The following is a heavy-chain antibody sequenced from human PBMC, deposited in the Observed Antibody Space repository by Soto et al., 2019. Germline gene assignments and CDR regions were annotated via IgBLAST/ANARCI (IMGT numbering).Heavy chain of an antibody. Sequence: GGSLRLSCNFTFSLYSMNWVRQAPGKGLEWVASISSGAAYIKYADSVQGRFTISRDNAKSSVSLQMSSLRVEDTAVYFCTRDEGGSYDSWFQPWGQGNQVTVSS. CDR2: ISSGAAYI. CDR1: FTFSLYS. D-gene: IGHD1-26*01. V-gene: IGHV3-21*01. J-gene: IGHJ5*02. CDR3: TRDEGGSYDSWFQP.